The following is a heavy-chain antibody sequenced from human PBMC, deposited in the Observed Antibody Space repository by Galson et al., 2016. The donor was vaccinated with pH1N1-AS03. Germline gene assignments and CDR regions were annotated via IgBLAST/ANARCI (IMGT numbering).Heavy chain of an antibody. J-gene: IGHJ4*02. Sequence: SLRLSCAASGFRFGTYAVSWVRQAPGKGLEWVSAITGSGAGTYYADSLKGRFTISRDNSKNTLYLHMKSLRDEDTAVYYCAKLDCSGPTCYFDYWGQGTQVTVSS. V-gene: IGHV3-23*01. CDR2: ITGSGAGT. D-gene: IGHD2-15*01. CDR1: GFRFGTYA. CDR3: AKLDCSGPTCYFDY.